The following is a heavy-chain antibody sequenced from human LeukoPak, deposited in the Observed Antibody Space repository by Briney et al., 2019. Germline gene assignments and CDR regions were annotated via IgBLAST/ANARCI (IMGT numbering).Heavy chain of an antibody. V-gene: IGHV3-7*01. CDR2: IKQDGSEK. CDR1: RFTFSSHS. D-gene: IGHD3-3*01. J-gene: IGHJ4*02. CDR3: ARFTSTITIFGVVIMPSYYFDY. Sequence: GGSLRLSCAASRFTFSSHSMNWVRQAPGKGLEWVANIKQDGSEKYYVDSVKGRFTISRDNAKNSLYLQMNSLRAEDTAVYYCARFTSTITIFGVVIMPSYYFDYWGRGTLVTVSS.